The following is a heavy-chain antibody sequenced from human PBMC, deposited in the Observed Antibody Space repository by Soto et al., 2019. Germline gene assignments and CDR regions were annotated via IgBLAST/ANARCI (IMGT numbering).Heavy chain of an antibody. CDR1: GFTFSSYA. CDR3: AKDRAEWGSYDY. Sequence: EVQMLESGGGLVQPGESLRLSCAASGFTFSSYAMSWVRQAPGKGLKWVSTISGSGGSTYYAESVKGRFTISRDNSKNTLYLQMNSLRAEDTAVYYCAKDRAEWGSYDYWGQGILGTVSS. D-gene: IGHD7-27*01. CDR2: ISGSGGST. J-gene: IGHJ4*02. V-gene: IGHV3-23*01.